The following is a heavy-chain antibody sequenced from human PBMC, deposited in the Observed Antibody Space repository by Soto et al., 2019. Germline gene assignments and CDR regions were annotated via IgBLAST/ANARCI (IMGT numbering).Heavy chain of an antibody. CDR2: ISWNSGSI. V-gene: IGHV3-9*01. Sequence: EVQLVESGGGLVQPGRSLRLSCAASGFTFDDYAMHWVRQAPGKGLEWVSGISWNSGSIGYADSVKGRFTISRDNAKNSLYLPMNSLRAEDTALYYCAKASYYYYMDVWGKGTTVTVSS. CDR3: AKASYYYYMDV. J-gene: IGHJ6*03. CDR1: GFTFDDYA.